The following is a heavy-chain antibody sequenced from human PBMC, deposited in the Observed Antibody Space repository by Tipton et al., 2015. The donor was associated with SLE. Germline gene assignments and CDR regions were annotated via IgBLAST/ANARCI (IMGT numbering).Heavy chain of an antibody. V-gene: IGHV1-2*02. Sequence: LLVQSGAEVKKLGASVKVSCKASGYTFTGYWIHWVRQAPGQGLEWMGWINPDSGGTKYALKFQGRVTMTRDTSNTTADMELSGLRSDDTAMYYCAKNLGGDDSWGQGTLVTVSS. CDR3: AKNLGGDDS. D-gene: IGHD3-10*01. CDR1: GYTFTGYW. J-gene: IGHJ4*02. CDR2: INPDSGGT.